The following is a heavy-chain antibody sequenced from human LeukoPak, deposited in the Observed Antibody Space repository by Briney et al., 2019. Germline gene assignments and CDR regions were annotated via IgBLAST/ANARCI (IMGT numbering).Heavy chain of an antibody. CDR2: IYSGGST. CDR3: ARGGGSTWYNY. V-gene: IGHV3-53*01. D-gene: IGHD6-13*01. Sequence: GGSLRLSCAASGFTVSTTDMSWVRQAPGKGLEWVSVIYSGGSTYYADSVKGRFTISRDHSKNTLFLQMNSLRAEDTAVYFCARGGGSTWYNYWGQGTLVTVSS. J-gene: IGHJ4*02. CDR1: GFTVSTTD.